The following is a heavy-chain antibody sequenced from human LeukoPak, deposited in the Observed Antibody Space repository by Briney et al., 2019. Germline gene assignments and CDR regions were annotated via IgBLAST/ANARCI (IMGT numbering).Heavy chain of an antibody. D-gene: IGHD3-9*01. CDR1: GFTLSSYE. V-gene: IGHV3-23*01. CDR3: ARGVRYFDWFRWFDP. J-gene: IGHJ5*02. CDR2: VDYSGGDT. Sequence: GGSLRLSCIASGFTLSSYEMSWIRQAPGKGLEWVSSVDYSGGDTHYADSVMGRFTISRDNAKNTLYLQMNSLRAEDTAVYYCARGVRYFDWFRWFDPWGQGTLVTVSS.